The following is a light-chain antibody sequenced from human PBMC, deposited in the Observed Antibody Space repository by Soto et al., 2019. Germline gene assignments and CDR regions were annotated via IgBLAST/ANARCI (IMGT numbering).Light chain of an antibody. CDR2: GAS. J-gene: IGKJ1*01. CDR1: QSVSSD. CDR3: QQYNNLPWT. V-gene: IGKV3-15*01. Sequence: ETVMTQSPATLSVSPGERATLSCRASQSVSSDLAWYHQKPGQAPRLLIYGASTRATGIPARFSGSGSGTDFTLTISSLQSEDFAVYYCQQYNNLPWTFGQGTKVDIK.